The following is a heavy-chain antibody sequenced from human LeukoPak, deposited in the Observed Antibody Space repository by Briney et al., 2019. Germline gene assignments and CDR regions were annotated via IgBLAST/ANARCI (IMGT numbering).Heavy chain of an antibody. CDR2: AGWAGGTT. J-gene: IGHJ4*02. CDR3: AKELDTMFFDY. CDR1: GFNFDRYT. D-gene: IGHD3-10*02. V-gene: IGHV3-43*01. Sequence: GGSLRLSCATSGFNFDRYTIRWVRQAPGKGLEWVSLAGWAGGTTFYSDSVRGRFTISRDSGRKSVYLQMNSLTTDDTAFYFCAKELDTMFFDYWGQGALVTVSS.